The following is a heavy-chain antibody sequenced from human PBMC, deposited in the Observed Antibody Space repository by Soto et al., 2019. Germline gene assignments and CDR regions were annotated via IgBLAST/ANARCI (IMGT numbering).Heavy chain of an antibody. V-gene: IGHV2-70*11. Sequence: PTQTLTLSRTCSGFSLSTSGKCVSWIRQPPGKALEWLARIDWDDEKYYSTSLKTRLTISKDTSKNQVVHTMTNMDPVDTATYFCAPIRGGYGIYYYGMDVCGQGTTVTVSS. D-gene: IGHD5-12*01. J-gene: IGHJ6*02. CDR3: APIRGGYGIYYYGMDV. CDR1: GFSLSTSGKC. CDR2: IDWDDEK.